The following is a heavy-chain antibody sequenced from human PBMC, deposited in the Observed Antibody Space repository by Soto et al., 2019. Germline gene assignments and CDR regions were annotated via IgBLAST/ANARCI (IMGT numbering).Heavy chain of an antibody. D-gene: IGHD6-13*01. CDR3: ARSPRSSPYFDF. V-gene: IGHV5-51*01. CDR2: IYPGDHET. Sequence: PGESLKTSCQCSGYTFSNFWIGWVRQLPGQGLEWMGIIYPGDHETRYSPSFLGKVTISAEKSINTAYLQWSSLEASDSAFYFCARSPRSSPYFDFRGQGALVTVSS. J-gene: IGHJ4*02. CDR1: GYTFSNFW.